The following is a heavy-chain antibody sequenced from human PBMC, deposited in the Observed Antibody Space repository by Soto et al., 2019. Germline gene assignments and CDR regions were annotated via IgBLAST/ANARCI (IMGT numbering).Heavy chain of an antibody. V-gene: IGHV3-48*02. J-gene: IGHJ6*02. Sequence: EVQLVESGGGLKQPGGSLRLSCAASGFTFRSHSMNWVRQAPGKGLEWVSYISSSNRTINYADSVKGRFIISRDNAKNSLYLQMHSLRDEDTAVYYCAREGWPLLQTGMDVWGQGTTVTVSS. CDR3: AREGWPLLQTGMDV. CDR2: ISSSNRTI. D-gene: IGHD2-15*01. CDR1: GFTFRSHS.